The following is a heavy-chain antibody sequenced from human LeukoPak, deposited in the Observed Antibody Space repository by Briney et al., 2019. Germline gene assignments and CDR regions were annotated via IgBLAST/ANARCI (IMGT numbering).Heavy chain of an antibody. D-gene: IGHD6-19*01. CDR1: GFTFSSYW. Sequence: PGGSLRLSCAASGFTFSSYWMSWVRQAPGKGLEWVANIKQDGSEKYYVDSVKGRFTISRDNAKNSLYLQMNSLRAEDTAVYYCASFPYSQQWLGYFDYWGQGTLVTVSS. J-gene: IGHJ4*02. CDR3: ASFPYSQQWLGYFDY. CDR2: IKQDGSEK. V-gene: IGHV3-7*01.